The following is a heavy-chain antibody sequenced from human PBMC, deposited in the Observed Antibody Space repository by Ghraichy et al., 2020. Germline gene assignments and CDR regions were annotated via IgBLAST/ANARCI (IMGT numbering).Heavy chain of an antibody. CDR3: VRARGGTFDY. Sequence: SETLSLTCAIAGDRVTSNNAAWNWIRQSPSRGLEWLGRTYYRSKWYNDYAVSVKSRITINPDTSKNQFSLQLNSVTPEDTAVYYCVRARGGTFDYWGQETLVPVSS. V-gene: IGHV6-1*01. J-gene: IGHJ4*02. CDR2: TYYRSKWYN. D-gene: IGHD3-16*01. CDR1: GDRVTSNNAA.